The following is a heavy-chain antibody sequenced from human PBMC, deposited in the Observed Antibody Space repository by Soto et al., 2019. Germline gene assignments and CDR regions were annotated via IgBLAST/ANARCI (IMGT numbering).Heavy chain of an antibody. D-gene: IGHD1-26*01. CDR2: ISWNSGSI. Sequence: GGSLRLSCAASGFTFDDYAMHWVRQAPGKGLEWVSGISWNSGSIGYADSVKGRFTISRDNSKNSLYLQMNSLRAEDTAVYYCAKDQAAGYYRGNYYGMDVWGQGTTVTVSS. V-gene: IGHV3-9*01. J-gene: IGHJ6*02. CDR3: AKDQAAGYYRGNYYGMDV. CDR1: GFTFDDYA.